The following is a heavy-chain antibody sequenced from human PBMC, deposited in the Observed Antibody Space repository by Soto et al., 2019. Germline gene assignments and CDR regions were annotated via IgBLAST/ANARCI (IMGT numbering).Heavy chain of an antibody. J-gene: IGHJ4*02. D-gene: IGHD3-22*01. V-gene: IGHV4-31*03. CDR1: GGSISSGGYY. Sequence: SETLSRTCTVSGGSISSGGYYWSWIRQHPGKGLEWIGYIYYSGSTYYNPSLKSRVTISVDTSKNQFSLKLSSVTAADTAVYYCARNPGGSSGYYSHTFDYWGQGTLVTVSS. CDR3: ARNPGGSSGYYSHTFDY. CDR2: IYYSGST.